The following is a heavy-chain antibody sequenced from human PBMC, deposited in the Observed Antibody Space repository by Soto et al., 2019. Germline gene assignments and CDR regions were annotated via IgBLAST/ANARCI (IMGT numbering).Heavy chain of an antibody. Sequence: LRLSCAASGFTFGPFWMHWVRQAPGKGLVWLSHINSDGSTIVYADSVKGRFTISRDNSKNTLYLQMNSLRAEDTAVYYCARDKVSGGYCDYWGQGTLVTVSS. CDR3: ARDKVSGGYCDY. CDR2: INSDGSTI. D-gene: IGHD2-21*01. V-gene: IGHV3-74*01. J-gene: IGHJ4*02. CDR1: GFTFGPFW.